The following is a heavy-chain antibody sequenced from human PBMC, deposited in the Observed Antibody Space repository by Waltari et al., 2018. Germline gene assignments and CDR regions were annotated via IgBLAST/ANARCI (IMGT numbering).Heavy chain of an antibody. CDR1: GGSISSGGYY. CDR2: IYYSGST. D-gene: IGHD4-17*01. V-gene: IGHV4-31*03. CDR3: ARALRNLVYFDY. J-gene: IGHJ4*02. Sequence: QVQLQESGPGLVKPSQTLSLTCTVSGGSISSGGYYWSGIRQHPGKGLEWIGYIYYSGSTYYNPSLKSRVTISVDTSKNQFSLKLSSVTAADTAVYYCARALRNLVYFDYWGQGTLVTVSS.